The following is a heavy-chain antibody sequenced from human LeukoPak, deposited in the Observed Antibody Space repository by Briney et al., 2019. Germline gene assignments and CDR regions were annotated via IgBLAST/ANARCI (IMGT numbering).Heavy chain of an antibody. CDR3: ARDYYKRLDY. J-gene: IGHJ4*02. Sequence: PGGSLRLSCAASGFTFSSYAMHWVRQAPGKGLEWVAVISYDGSNKYYADSVKGRFTISRDNSKNTLYLRMNSLRPEDTAVHYCARDYYKRLDYWGQGTLVTVSS. D-gene: IGHD1-26*01. CDR2: ISYDGSNK. V-gene: IGHV3-30*04. CDR1: GFTFSSYA.